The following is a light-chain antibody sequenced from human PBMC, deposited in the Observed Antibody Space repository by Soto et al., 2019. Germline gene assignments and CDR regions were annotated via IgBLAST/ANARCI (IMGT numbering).Light chain of an antibody. CDR2: SAS. CDR1: QSVRSSY. J-gene: IGKJ2*01. V-gene: IGKV3-20*01. Sequence: EIVLTQSPGTLSLSPGERATLSCRASQSVRSSYLAWYHQKPGQPPRLLIFSASNRATGIPDRFSGSESGTDFTLTISGLEPEDFAVYYCQQYESSPYTFGQGTRLEIK. CDR3: QQYESSPYT.